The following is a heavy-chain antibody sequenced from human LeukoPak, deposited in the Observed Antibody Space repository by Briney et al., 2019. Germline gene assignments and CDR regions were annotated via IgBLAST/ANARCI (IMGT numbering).Heavy chain of an antibody. V-gene: IGHV3-7*01. Sequence: PGGCLRLSCAASGFTFSSYWMSWVRQAPGKGLEWVANIKQDGSEKYYVDSVKGRFTISRDNAKNSLYLQMNSLRAEDTAVYYCARGGVVYYFDYWGQGTRVTVSS. J-gene: IGHJ4*02. CDR1: GFTFSSYW. D-gene: IGHD6-25*01. CDR2: IKQDGSEK. CDR3: ARGGVVYYFDY.